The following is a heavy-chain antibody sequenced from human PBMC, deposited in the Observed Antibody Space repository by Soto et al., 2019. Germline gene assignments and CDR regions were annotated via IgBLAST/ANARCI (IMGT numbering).Heavy chain of an antibody. CDR2: INHSART. CDR3: ARGPKGGLLDY. J-gene: IGHJ4*02. D-gene: IGHD3-16*01. Sequence: QVQLQQWGAGLLKPSETLSLTCTVYGGSFSGYYWSWIRQPPGKGLEWIGEINHSARTNYNPSLKSRVKISVDTSKNQFALKLSSVTAADTAGYYCARGPKGGLLDYWGQGTLVTVSS. CDR1: GGSFSGYY. V-gene: IGHV4-34*01.